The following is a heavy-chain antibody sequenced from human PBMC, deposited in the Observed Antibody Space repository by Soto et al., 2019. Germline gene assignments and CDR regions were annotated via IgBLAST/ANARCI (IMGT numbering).Heavy chain of an antibody. CDR3: AYRGGVVRGKPNWFAP. CDR2: IYWDDDK. Sequence: QITLKESGPTLVIPTQTLTLTCTFSGFSLSTSGVGVGWIRQPPGKALEWLALIYWDDDKRYSPSLNSRLTITKDTSKNQGVLTRTNMDPVDTATYYCAYRGGVVRGKPNWFAPWGQGTLVTVSS. J-gene: IGHJ5*02. CDR1: GFSLSTSGVG. V-gene: IGHV2-5*02. D-gene: IGHD3-10*01.